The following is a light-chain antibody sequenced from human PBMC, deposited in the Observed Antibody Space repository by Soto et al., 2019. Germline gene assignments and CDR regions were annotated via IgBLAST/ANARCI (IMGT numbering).Light chain of an antibody. CDR3: QQYNDNWT. J-gene: IGKJ1*01. CDR1: QSISSW. V-gene: IGKV1-5*03. CDR2: KAS. Sequence: DIQMTQSPSTLSASXGDRVTITCRASQSISSWLAWYQQKPGTAPKLLIYKASTLQSGVPSRFSGSGSGTEFTLTISSLQPDDSATYYCQQYNDNWTFGQGTKV.